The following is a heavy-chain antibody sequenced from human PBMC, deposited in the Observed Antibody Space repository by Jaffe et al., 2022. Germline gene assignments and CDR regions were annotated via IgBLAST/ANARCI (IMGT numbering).Heavy chain of an antibody. CDR1: GFTFRNYD. CDR3: ARGGCSSTSCSAANYYFYMDV. J-gene: IGHJ6*03. CDR2: IVSAGDT. D-gene: IGHD2-2*01. V-gene: IGHV3-13*01. Sequence: EVQLVASGGGLVQPGGSLRLSCAASGFTFRNYDMHWVRQAPGKGLEWVSGIVSAGDTYYPDSVKGRFTISRENAKNSLYLQMNSLRAGDTAVYYCARGGCSSTSCSAANYYFYMDVWGKGTTVTVSS.